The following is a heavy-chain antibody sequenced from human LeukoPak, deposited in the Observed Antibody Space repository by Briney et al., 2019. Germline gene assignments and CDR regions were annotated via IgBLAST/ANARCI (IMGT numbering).Heavy chain of an antibody. D-gene: IGHD5-24*01. CDR2: ISWNSGSI. V-gene: IGHV3-9*01. CDR3: AKDLGPGSMATSPGFDY. J-gene: IGHJ4*02. CDR1: GFTFDDYA. Sequence: GGSLRLSCAASGFTFDDYAMHWVRQAPGKGLEWVSGISWNSGSIGYADSVKGRFTISRDKAKTSLYLQMNSLRAEDTALYYCAKDLGPGSMATSPGFDYWGQGTLVTVSS.